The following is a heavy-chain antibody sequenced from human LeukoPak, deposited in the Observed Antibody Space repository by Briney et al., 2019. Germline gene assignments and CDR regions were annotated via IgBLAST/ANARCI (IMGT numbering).Heavy chain of an antibody. CDR2: IYSGGRT. CDR1: GFTVSNNY. J-gene: IGHJ4*02. Sequence: GGSLRLSCAASGFTVSNNYMTWVRQAPGKGLEWVSVIYSGGRTYYADSVKGRFTISRDNSKNTLYLQMNSLRAEDPAVHYCASPSSVTPYDYWGQGTLVTVSS. CDR3: ASPSSVTPYDY. V-gene: IGHV3-53*01. D-gene: IGHD5/OR15-5a*01.